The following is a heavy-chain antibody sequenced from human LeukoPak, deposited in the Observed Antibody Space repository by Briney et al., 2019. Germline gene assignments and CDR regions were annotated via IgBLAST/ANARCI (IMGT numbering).Heavy chain of an antibody. CDR1: GFTFSGFW. Sequence: PGGSLRLSCVASGFTFSGFWMHWVRQPPGKGLVWVSRIKDDGTSATYADSVKGRFTVSRDNAKNTLYLQMSSLRVEDTAVYYCAKETHSSSWHWYDPWGQGTLVTVSS. CDR2: IKDDGTSA. D-gene: IGHD6-13*01. V-gene: IGHV3-74*01. CDR3: AKETHSSSWHWYDP. J-gene: IGHJ5*02.